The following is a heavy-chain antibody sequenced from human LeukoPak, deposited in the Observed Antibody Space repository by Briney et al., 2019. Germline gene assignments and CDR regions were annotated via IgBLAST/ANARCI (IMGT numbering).Heavy chain of an antibody. CDR2: IYYSGST. CDR3: ARAKGRYCSGGSCYSGYYYYGMDV. V-gene: IGHV4-59*01. Sequence: SETLSLTCTVSGGSISSYYWSWIRQPPGKGLECIGYIYYSGSTNYNPSLKSRVTISVDTSKNQFSLKLSSVTAADTAVYYCARAKGRYCSGGSCYSGYYYYGMDVWGQGTTVTVSS. J-gene: IGHJ6*02. CDR1: GGSISSYY. D-gene: IGHD2-15*01.